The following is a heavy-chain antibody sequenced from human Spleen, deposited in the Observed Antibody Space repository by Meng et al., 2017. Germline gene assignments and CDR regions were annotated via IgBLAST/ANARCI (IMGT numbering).Heavy chain of an antibody. CDR2: IYHTGST. Sequence: VRRQESGPGLVRPSETLSLTCTVSGGSVSSGNYYWSWVRQPPGKGLEWIGFIYHTGSTDCNPSLKRRVTISVDTSNNHFSLKLTSVTAADTAVYYCARSYGSGTYWYFDLWGRGTLVTVSS. J-gene: IGHJ2*01. V-gene: IGHV4-61*03. CDR3: ARSYGSGTYWYFDL. D-gene: IGHD3-10*01. CDR1: GGSVSSGNYY.